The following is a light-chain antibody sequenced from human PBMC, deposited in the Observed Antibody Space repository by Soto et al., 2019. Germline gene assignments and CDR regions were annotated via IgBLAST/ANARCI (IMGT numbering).Light chain of an antibody. CDR2: EAS. CDR1: SSDVGSYNF. J-gene: IGLJ3*02. V-gene: IGLV2-23*01. Sequence: QSVLTQPASVSGSPGQSITISCTGTSSDVGSYNFVSWYQHHPGKAPKLLIYEASKRPSGVSNRFSGSKSGNTASLTISGLQAEDEGDYYCCSFAGRMTWVFGGRTKLTVL. CDR3: CSFAGRMTWV.